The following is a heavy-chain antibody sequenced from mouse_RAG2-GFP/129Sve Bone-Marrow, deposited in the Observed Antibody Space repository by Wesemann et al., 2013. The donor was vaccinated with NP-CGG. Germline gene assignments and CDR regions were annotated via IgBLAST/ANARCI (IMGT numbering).Heavy chain of an antibody. V-gene: IGHV1-22*01. CDR3: ARFGTTVVDYAMDY. Sequence: QEVPGKATLTVNKSSSTAYMELRSLTSEDSAVYYCARFGTTVVDYAMDYWGQGTSVTVSS. D-gene: IGHD1-1*01. J-gene: IGHJ4*01.